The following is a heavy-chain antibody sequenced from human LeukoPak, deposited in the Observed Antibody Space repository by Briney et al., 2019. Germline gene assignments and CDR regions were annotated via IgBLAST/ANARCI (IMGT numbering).Heavy chain of an antibody. D-gene: IGHD2-15*01. CDR1: GFTFSTFA. CDR3: AKASYGGYCSGGSCYYYYYMDV. V-gene: IGHV3-23*01. Sequence: GGPLRLSCAASGFTFSTFAMIWVRQPPGKGLEWVSSIFPSGGEIHYADSVRGRFTISRDNSKSTLSLQMNSLRAEDTAVYYCAKASYGGYCSGGSCYYYYYMDVWGKGTTVTISS. CDR2: IFPSGGEI. J-gene: IGHJ6*03.